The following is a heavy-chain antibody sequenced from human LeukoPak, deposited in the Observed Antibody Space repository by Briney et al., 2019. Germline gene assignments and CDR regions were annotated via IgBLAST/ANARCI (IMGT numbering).Heavy chain of an antibody. V-gene: IGHV1-69*01. CDR2: IIPTFGTA. Sequence: ASVKVSCKASGGTFSSYAISWVRQAPGQGLEWMGGIIPTFGTANYAQKFQGRVTITADESTSTAYMELSSLRSEDTAVYYCATGSYYDSSGYYYYGMDVWGQGTTVTVSS. J-gene: IGHJ6*02. CDR3: ATGSYYDSSGYYYYGMDV. CDR1: GGTFSSYA. D-gene: IGHD3-22*01.